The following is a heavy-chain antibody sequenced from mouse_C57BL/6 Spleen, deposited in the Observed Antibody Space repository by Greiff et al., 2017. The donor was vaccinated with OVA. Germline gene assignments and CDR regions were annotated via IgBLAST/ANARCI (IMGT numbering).Heavy chain of an antibody. CDR1: GYSITSGYY. Sequence: DVQLQESGPGLVKPSQSLSLTCSVTGYSITSGYYWNWIRQFPGNKLEWMGYISYDGSNNYNPSLKNRISFTRDTSKNQFFLKLNSVTTEDTATYYCARDPSTTVVADWYFDVWGTGTTVTVSS. V-gene: IGHV3-6*01. CDR3: ARDPSTTVVADWYFDV. D-gene: IGHD1-1*01. J-gene: IGHJ1*03. CDR2: ISYDGSN.